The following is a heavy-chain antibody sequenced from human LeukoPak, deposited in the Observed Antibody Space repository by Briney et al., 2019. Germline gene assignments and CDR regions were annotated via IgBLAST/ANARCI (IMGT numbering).Heavy chain of an antibody. CDR3: ARGPGGGSNF. Sequence: PSETLSLTCAVYGGSFSGYYWSWIRQPPGKGLEWIGEINHSGSTNYNPSLKSRVTISVDTSKNQFSLKLSSVTAADTGVYYCARGPGGGSNFWGQGTLVTVSS. CDR2: INHSGST. D-gene: IGHD2-8*02. V-gene: IGHV4-34*01. J-gene: IGHJ4*02. CDR1: GGSFSGYY.